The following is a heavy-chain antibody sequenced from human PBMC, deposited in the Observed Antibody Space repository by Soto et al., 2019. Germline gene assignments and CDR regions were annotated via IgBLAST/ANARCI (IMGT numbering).Heavy chain of an antibody. CDR1: GGSFSGYY. D-gene: IGHD5-12*01. CDR2: INHSGST. CDR3: ARGQKGRKWLRFAPFDY. J-gene: IGHJ4*02. V-gene: IGHV4-34*01. Sequence: QVQLQQWGAGLLKPSETLSLTCAVYGGSFSGYYWSWIRQPPGKGLEWIGEINHSGSTNYNPSLKGRVTISVXXSXNXXSLKLSPVTAADTAVYYCARGQKGRKWLRFAPFDYWGQGTLVTVSS.